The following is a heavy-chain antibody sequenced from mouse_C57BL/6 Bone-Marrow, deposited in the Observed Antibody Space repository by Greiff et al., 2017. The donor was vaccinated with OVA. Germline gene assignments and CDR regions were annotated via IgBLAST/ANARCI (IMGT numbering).Heavy chain of an antibody. CDR3: THYYGNMDY. CDR2: IDPENGDT. V-gene: IGHV14-4*01. J-gene: IGHJ4*01. D-gene: IGHD1-1*01. CDR1: GFNIKDDY. Sequence: VQLKESGAELAKPGASVKLSCTASGFNIKDDYMHWVKQRPEQGLEWIGWIDPENGDTEYASKFQGKATITADTSSNTAYLQLSSLTSEDTAVYYCTHYYGNMDYWGQGTSVTVSS.